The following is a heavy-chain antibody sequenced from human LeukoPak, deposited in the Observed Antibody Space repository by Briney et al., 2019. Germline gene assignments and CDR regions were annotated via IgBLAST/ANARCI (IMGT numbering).Heavy chain of an antibody. CDR1: GGSISSGGYY. J-gene: IGHJ6*04. CDR3: ARSSIAARGLDV. CDR2: IYYSGST. D-gene: IGHD6-6*01. V-gene: IGHV4-31*03. Sequence: SQTLSLTCTVSGGSISSGGYYWSWIRQHPGKGLEWIGYIYYSGSTYYNPSLKSRVTISVDTSKSQFSLKLSSVTAADTAVYYCARSSIAARGLDVWGKGTTVTVSS.